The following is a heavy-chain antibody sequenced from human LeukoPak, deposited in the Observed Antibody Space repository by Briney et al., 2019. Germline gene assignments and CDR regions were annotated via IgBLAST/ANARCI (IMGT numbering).Heavy chain of an antibody. CDR3: AADRPGLYQLGY. CDR1: GFTFTSSA. J-gene: IGHJ4*02. D-gene: IGHD2-2*01. Sequence: SVKVSCKASGFTFTSSAVQWVRQARGQRLEWIGWIVVGSGNTNYAQKFQERVTITRDMSTSTAYMELSSLRSEDTAVYYCAADRPGLYQLGYWGQGTLVTVSS. CDR2: IVVGSGNT. V-gene: IGHV1-58*01.